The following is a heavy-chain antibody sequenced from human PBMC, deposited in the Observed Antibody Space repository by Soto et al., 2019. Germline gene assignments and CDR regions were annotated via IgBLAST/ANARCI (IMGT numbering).Heavy chain of an antibody. CDR2: ISYDGGNE. V-gene: IGHV3-30*18. Sequence: GSLRLSCAGSGFTFSRYGIHWVRQAPGKGLEWVALISYDGGNEKYTESVKDRFTISRDDSHNVAYLQMSSLRTEDTAMYYCEKDRYSGTYPTDFDYWGQGSLVTVSS. CDR1: GFTFSRYG. CDR3: EKDRYSGTYPTDFDY. D-gene: IGHD1-26*01. J-gene: IGHJ4*02.